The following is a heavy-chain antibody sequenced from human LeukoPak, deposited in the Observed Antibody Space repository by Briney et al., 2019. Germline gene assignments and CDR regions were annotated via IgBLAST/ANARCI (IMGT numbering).Heavy chain of an antibody. Sequence: SETLSFTCFVSGNSITIDSWSWIRQPPGKGLEWIGSIGFSGNINYNPSIKSRVTISIDTSRKQVSLKLRSVAAADTAVYYCARPRSGQYYYDYWGQGTLVTVSS. CDR1: GNSITIDS. J-gene: IGHJ4*02. CDR2: IGFSGNI. CDR3: ARPRSGQYYYDY. D-gene: IGHD2-15*01. V-gene: IGHV4-59*08.